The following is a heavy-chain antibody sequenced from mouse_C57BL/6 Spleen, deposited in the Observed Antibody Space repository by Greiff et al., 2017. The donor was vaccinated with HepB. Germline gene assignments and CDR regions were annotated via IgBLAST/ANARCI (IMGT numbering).Heavy chain of an antibody. D-gene: IGHD1-1*02. Sequence: EVKLQESGPGLVKPSQSLSLTCSVTGYSITSGYYWNWIRQFPGNKLEWMGYISYDGSNNYKPSLKNRISITRDTSKNQFFLKLNSVTTEDTATYYCARYGYYAMDYWGQGTSVTVSS. CDR3: ARYGYYAMDY. V-gene: IGHV3-6*01. CDR2: ISYDGSN. CDR1: GYSITSGYY. J-gene: IGHJ4*01.